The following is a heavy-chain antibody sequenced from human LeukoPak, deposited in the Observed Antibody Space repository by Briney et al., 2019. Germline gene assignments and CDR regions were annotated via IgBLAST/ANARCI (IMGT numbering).Heavy chain of an antibody. V-gene: IGHV1-46*01. D-gene: IGHD3-22*01. CDR3: ARARTYDSSGYYSDY. J-gene: IGHJ4*02. CDR2: PSGGST. Sequence: PSGGSTSYAQKFQGRVTMTRDTSTSTVYMELSSLRSEDTAVYYCARARTYDSSGYYSDYWGQGTLVTVSS.